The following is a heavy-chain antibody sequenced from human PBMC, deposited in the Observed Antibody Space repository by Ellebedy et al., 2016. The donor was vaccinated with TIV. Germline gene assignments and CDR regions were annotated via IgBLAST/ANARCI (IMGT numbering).Heavy chain of an antibody. CDR3: TTESCSGGSCYS. V-gene: IGHV3-15*01. CDR2: IKSKTDGGTT. Sequence: GESLKISXAASGFTFSNAWMSWVRQAPGKGLEWVGRIKSKTDGGTTDYAAPVKGRFTISRDDSKNTLYLQMNSLKTEDTAVYYCTTESCSGGSCYSWGQGTLVTVSS. CDR1: GFTFSNAW. D-gene: IGHD2-15*01. J-gene: IGHJ4*02.